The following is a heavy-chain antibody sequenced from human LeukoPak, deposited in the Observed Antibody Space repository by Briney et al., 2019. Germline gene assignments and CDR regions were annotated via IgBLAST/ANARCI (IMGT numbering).Heavy chain of an antibody. D-gene: IGHD2-15*01. CDR1: GGSISSSSYY. CDR2: IYYRGST. CDR3: ATVGYCSGGSCYEVAFDI. V-gene: IGHV4-39*01. Sequence: SETLSLTCTVSGGSISSSSYYWGWIRQPPGKGLEWIGSIYYRGSTYYNPSLTGRVTISVDTSKNQFSLKVRSVTAADTAVYYCATVGYCSGGSCYEVAFDIWGQGTMVTVSS. J-gene: IGHJ3*02.